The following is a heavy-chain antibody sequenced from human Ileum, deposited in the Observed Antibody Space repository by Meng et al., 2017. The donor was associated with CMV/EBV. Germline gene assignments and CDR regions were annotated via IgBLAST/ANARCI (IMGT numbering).Heavy chain of an antibody. V-gene: IGHV3-21*01. CDR3: ARGGSYYDY. J-gene: IGHJ4*02. CDR1: GFTFSSYS. Sequence: GESLKITCAASGFTFSSYSMNWVRQAPGKGLEWVSSISSSSSYIYHADSVKGRFTISRDNAKNSLYLQMNSLRAEDTAVYYCARGGSYYDYWGQGTLVTVSS. D-gene: IGHD1-26*01. CDR2: ISSSSSYI.